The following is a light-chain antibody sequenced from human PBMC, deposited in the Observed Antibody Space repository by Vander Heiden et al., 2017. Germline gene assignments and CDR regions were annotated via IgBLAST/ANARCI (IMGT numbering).Light chain of an antibody. CDR1: QSVLYSSNNKNY. J-gene: IGKJ4*01. CDR3: QKYYRTPLT. V-gene: IGKV4-1*01. CDR2: WAS. Sequence: DIVMTQSPDSLAVSLGERATINCKSSQSVLYSSNNKNYLAWYQQKPGQPPKLLIYWASTRESGVPDRCSGSGSGTDFTLTISSLQAEDVAVYYCQKYYRTPLTFGGGTKVEIK.